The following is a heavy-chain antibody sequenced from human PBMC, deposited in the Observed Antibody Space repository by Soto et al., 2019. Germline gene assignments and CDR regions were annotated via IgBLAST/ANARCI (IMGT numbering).Heavy chain of an antibody. CDR2: IYYSGST. Sequence: SETLSLTCTVWGGSISSYYWSWIRQPPGKGLEWIGYIYYSGSTNYNPSLKSRVTISVDTSKNPFSLKLSSVTAADTAVYYCARRRGYRGYDKKIYYYYYMDLWGKGTRVTVAS. J-gene: IGHJ6*03. CDR1: GGSISSYY. CDR3: ARRRGYRGYDKKIYYYYYMDL. V-gene: IGHV4-59*08. D-gene: IGHD5-12*01.